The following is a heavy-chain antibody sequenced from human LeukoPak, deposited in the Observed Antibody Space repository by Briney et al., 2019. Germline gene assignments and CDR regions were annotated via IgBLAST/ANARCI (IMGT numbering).Heavy chain of an antibody. D-gene: IGHD4-17*01. CDR2: ISSSGSTI. Sequence: GGSLRLSCAASGFTFSSYEMNWVRQAPGKGLEWVSYISSSGSTIYYADSVKGRFTISRDSSKNTLFLQMSSLRAEDTAVYNCATDRAYGYYTHWGQGTLVTVSS. J-gene: IGHJ4*02. V-gene: IGHV3-48*03. CDR1: GFTFSSYE. CDR3: ATDRAYGYYTH.